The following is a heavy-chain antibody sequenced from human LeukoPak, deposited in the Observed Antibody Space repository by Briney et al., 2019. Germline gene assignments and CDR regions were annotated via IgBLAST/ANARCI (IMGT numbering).Heavy chain of an antibody. Sequence: GGSVRLSCTASGYTFSGYYMNWVRQAPGQGLEWMGWINPNSGGTNYAQTVKGRVTMTRDTSISTAYMELSRLRSDDTAVYYCARSYDSSGYSDYWGQGTLVTVSS. V-gene: IGHV1-2*02. D-gene: IGHD3-22*01. CDR1: GYTFSGYY. J-gene: IGHJ4*02. CDR3: ARSYDSSGYSDY. CDR2: INPNSGGT.